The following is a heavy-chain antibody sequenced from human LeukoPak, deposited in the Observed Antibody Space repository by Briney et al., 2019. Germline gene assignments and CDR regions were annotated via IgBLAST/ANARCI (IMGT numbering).Heavy chain of an antibody. D-gene: IGHD6-19*01. CDR2: IRHDGTKT. CDR3: ANAYTSGWYTRQAAAPSLGS. Sequence: PGGSLRLSCEASGFTFSGYGMHWVRQAPGKGLDWVAFIRHDGTKTYYSDSEKGRFTISRDNSENTLSLQMNNLRVEDTALYYCANAYTSGWYTRQAAAPSLGSWGQGTLVIVSP. CDR1: GFTFSGYG. J-gene: IGHJ5*02. V-gene: IGHV3-30*02.